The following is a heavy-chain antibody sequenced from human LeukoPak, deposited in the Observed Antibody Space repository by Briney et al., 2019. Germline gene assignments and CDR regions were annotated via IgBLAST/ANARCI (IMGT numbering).Heavy chain of an antibody. J-gene: IGHJ4*02. CDR2: ISPNSGGT. D-gene: IGHD2-2*01. CDR3: AFYCSSTSCYLGNDY. Sequence: GASVKVSCKASGYIFTGYYMHWVRQAPGQGLEWMGWISPNSGGTNYAQKFQGRVTMTRDTSISTAYMELSRLRSDDTAVYYCAFYCSSTSCYLGNDYWGQGTLVTVSS. V-gene: IGHV1-2*02. CDR1: GYIFTGYY.